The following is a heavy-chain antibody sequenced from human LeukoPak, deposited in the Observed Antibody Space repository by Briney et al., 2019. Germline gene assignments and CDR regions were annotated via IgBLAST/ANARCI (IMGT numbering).Heavy chain of an antibody. J-gene: IGHJ3*02. CDR2: ISGSGGST. Sequence: PGGSLRLSCAASGFTFSSYAMSWARQAPGKGLEWVSAISGSGGSTYYADSVKGRFTISRDNSKNTLYLQMNSLRAEDTAVYYCAKDSGYYYGSGSYYIPDAFDIWGQGTMVTVSS. CDR3: AKDSGYYYGSGSYYIPDAFDI. V-gene: IGHV3-23*01. CDR1: GFTFSSYA. D-gene: IGHD3-10*01.